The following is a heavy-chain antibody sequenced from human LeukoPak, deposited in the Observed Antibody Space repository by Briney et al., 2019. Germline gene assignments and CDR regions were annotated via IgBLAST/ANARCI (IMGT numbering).Heavy chain of an antibody. Sequence: GGSLRLSCAASAFTFTNYWMSWVRQAPGKGLEWVANIKQDGSEKYYVDSVKGRFTISRDNAKNSLYLQMNSLRAEDTAVYYCAREGIAAAGTMRYYGMDVWGQGTTVTVSS. J-gene: IGHJ6*02. CDR2: IKQDGSEK. CDR1: AFTFTNYW. D-gene: IGHD6-13*01. V-gene: IGHV3-7*01. CDR3: AREGIAAAGTMRYYGMDV.